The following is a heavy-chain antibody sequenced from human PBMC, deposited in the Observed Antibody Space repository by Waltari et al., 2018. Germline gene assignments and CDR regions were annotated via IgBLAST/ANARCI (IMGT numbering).Heavy chain of an antibody. D-gene: IGHD5-12*01. Sequence: EVHLAESGGGVVQPGGSLRLSCTGSGFRFGDYWMHWVRQAPGKGLGCVLRINGNGGYICYGDAVKGRFTSYRDNDKDTVFLQLNSLRADETAVYFCARKAGSGYPYGPFYYDNWGQGTLVTVSS. V-gene: IGHV3-74*01. CDR3: ARKAGSGYPYGPFYYDN. CDR2: INGNGGYI. CDR1: GFRFGDYW. J-gene: IGHJ4*02.